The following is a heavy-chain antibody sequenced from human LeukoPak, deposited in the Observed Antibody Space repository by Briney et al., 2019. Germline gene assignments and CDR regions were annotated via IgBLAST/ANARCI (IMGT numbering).Heavy chain of an antibody. J-gene: IGHJ4*02. CDR2: IYYSGST. CDR3: ARVQLGMHYFDY. V-gene: IGHV4-31*03. Sequence: SQTLSLTGTVSGGSISSGGYYWSWIRQHPGKGLEWIGYIYYSGSTYYNPSLKSRVTISVDTSKNQFSLKLSSVTAADTAVYYCARVQLGMHYFDYWGQGTLVTVSS. D-gene: IGHD2-2*01. CDR1: GGSISSGGYY.